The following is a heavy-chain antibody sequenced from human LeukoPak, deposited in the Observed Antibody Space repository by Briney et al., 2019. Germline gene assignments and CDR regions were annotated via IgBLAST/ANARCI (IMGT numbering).Heavy chain of an antibody. CDR2: IGQDGSEA. Sequence: GGSLRLSCAGSGFNFTSYSMNWVRQAPGKGLEWVANIGQDGSEAYYVDSVKGRFTISRDNAKNSLFLQMNSLRAEDTAVYYCARDKIVGATYLDYGGRGTRATVSS. V-gene: IGHV3-7*01. D-gene: IGHD1-26*01. CDR1: GFNFTSYS. CDR3: ARDKIVGATYLDY. J-gene: IGHJ4*02.